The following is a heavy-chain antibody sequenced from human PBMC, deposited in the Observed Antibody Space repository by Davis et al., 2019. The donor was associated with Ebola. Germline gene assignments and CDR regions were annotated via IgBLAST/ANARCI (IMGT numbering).Heavy chain of an antibody. J-gene: IGHJ6*02. V-gene: IGHV5-51*01. CDR3: ATHRGDGDYFKRRGTNGMDV. D-gene: IGHD4-17*01. CDR2: IYPDDADT. Sequence: AESLNISCQCSCSSFTSYWIGRVRQMPRKGLEWMGIIYPDDADTRYSPSFQSQVTISADKSITTAYLQWSSLKASDTARYCCATHRGDGDYFKRRGTNGMDVWGQGTTVTVSS. CDR1: CSSFTSYW.